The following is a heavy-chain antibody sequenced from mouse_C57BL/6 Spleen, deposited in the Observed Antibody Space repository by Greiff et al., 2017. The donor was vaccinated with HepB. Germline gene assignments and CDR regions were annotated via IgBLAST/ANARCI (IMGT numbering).Heavy chain of an antibody. V-gene: IGHV14-2*01. J-gene: IGHJ2*01. CDR2: IDPEDGET. D-gene: IGHD6-1*01. Sequence: VHVKQSGAELVKPGASVKLSCTASGFNIKDYYMHWVTQRTEQGLEWSGRIDPEDGETKYAPKFQGKDTITADTSSDTSSLQLNSLTSEDTSVYYAARHSAATRRPFDYWGQGTTLTVSA. CDR1: GFNIKDYY. CDR3: ARHSAATRRPFDY.